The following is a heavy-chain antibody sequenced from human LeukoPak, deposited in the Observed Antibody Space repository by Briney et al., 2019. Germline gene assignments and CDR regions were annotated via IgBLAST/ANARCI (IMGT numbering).Heavy chain of an antibody. D-gene: IGHD5-18*01. CDR2: ISGSGGST. CDR3: ARAGEYSYGYGEDY. Sequence: KAGGSLRLSCAASGFTFSSYDMSWVRQAPGKGLEGVSAISGSGGSTYYADSVKGRFTISRDNSKNTLYLQMGSLRAEDMAVYYCARAGEYSYGYGEDYWGQGTLVTVSS. CDR1: GFTFSSYD. J-gene: IGHJ4*02. V-gene: IGHV3-23*01.